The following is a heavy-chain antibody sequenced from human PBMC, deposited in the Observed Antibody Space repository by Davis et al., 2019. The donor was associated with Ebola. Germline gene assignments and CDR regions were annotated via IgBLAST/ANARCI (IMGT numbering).Heavy chain of an antibody. Sequence: GGSLRLSCAASGFTFSGSAMHWVRQAPGKGLEWVAVISYDGSNKYYADSVKGRFTISRDNSKNTLYLQMNSLRAEDTAVYYCARGMNDLRDLYYYGMDVWGQGTTVTVSS. CDR2: ISYDGSNK. D-gene: IGHD1-1*01. CDR1: GFTFSGSA. CDR3: ARGMNDLRDLYYYGMDV. V-gene: IGHV3-30*04. J-gene: IGHJ6*02.